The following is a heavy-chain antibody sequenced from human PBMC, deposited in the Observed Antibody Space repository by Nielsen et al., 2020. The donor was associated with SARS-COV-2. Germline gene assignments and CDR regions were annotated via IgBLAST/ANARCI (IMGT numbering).Heavy chain of an antibody. J-gene: IGHJ5*02. Sequence: GGSLRLSCAASGFTFSSYAMNWVRQAPGKGLEWVSGITSSGANTYYADSVKGRFTISRDNSKNTLYLQMNSLRAEDTAVYYCAKDQRNYYGSGSNWFDPWGQGTLVTVSS. D-gene: IGHD3-10*01. CDR1: GFTFSSYA. V-gene: IGHV3-23*01. CDR2: ITSSGANT. CDR3: AKDQRNYYGSGSNWFDP.